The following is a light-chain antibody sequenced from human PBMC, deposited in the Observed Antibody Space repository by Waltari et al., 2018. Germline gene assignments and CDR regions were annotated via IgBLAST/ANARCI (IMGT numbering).Light chain of an antibody. V-gene: IGLV2-23*02. Sequence: QSGLAQPASASGSPGQSITITCTGTSSDVGTYNLLSWYQQRPGKAPTLMIYEVTKRAPGTSDRFSASKSGNTASLSISGLQAQEDEADYYCWSYVGLGTYVFGTGTKVTV. CDR2: EVT. CDR3: WSYVGLGTYV. CDR1: SSDVGTYNL. J-gene: IGLJ1*01.